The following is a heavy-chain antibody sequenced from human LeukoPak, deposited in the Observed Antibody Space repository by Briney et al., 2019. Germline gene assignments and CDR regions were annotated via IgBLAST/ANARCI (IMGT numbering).Heavy chain of an antibody. V-gene: IGHV1-69*06. CDR1: GGTFSSYA. J-gene: IGHJ4*02. CDR3: FVGSTQYCSSTSCRRGSIDY. CDR2: IIPIFGTA. D-gene: IGHD2-2*01. Sequence: SVKVSCKASGGTFSSYAISWVRQAPGRGLEWMGGIIPIFGTANYAQKFQGRVTITADKSTSTAYMELSSLRSEDTAVYYCFVGSTQYCSSTSCRRGSIDYWGQGTLVTVSS.